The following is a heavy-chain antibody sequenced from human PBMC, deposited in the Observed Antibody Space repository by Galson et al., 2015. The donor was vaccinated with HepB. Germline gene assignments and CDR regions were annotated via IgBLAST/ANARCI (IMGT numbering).Heavy chain of an antibody. J-gene: IGHJ4*02. Sequence: SLRLSCAASGIGFSSHGMHWVRQAPGKGLEWVSVIWYDGSKKYYTQSVEGRFTISRDNSRNTLSLQMNSLRAEDTAVYYCAKEFWQQVFDYWGQGTLVTVSS. D-gene: IGHD6-13*01. CDR1: GIGFSSHG. CDR2: IWYDGSKK. V-gene: IGHV3-33*06. CDR3: AKEFWQQVFDY.